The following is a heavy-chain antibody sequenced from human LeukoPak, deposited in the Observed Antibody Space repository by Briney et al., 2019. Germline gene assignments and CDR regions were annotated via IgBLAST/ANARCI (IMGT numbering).Heavy chain of an antibody. Sequence: GGPLRLSCAASGFTFSSYGMHWVRQAPGKGLEWVAVISYDGSNKYYADSVKGRFTISRDNSKNTLYLQMNSLRAEDTAVYYCAKDSPRYCSSTSCYDLDYWGQGTLVTVSS. CDR2: ISYDGSNK. CDR1: GFTFSSYG. D-gene: IGHD2-2*01. J-gene: IGHJ4*02. CDR3: AKDSPRYCSSTSCYDLDY. V-gene: IGHV3-30*18.